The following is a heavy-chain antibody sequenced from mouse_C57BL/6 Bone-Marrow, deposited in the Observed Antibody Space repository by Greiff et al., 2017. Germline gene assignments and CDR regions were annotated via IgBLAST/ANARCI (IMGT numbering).Heavy chain of an antibody. CDR1: GFNIKDDY. CDR2: IDPENGDT. CDR3: KGYAMDY. J-gene: IGHJ4*01. V-gene: IGHV14-4*01. Sequence: EVKLVESGAELVRPGASVKLSCTASGFNIKDDYMHWVKQRPEQGLEWIGWIDPENGDTEYASKFQGKATITADTSSNTAYLQLSSLTSEDTAVYYCKGYAMDYGGQGTSVTVSS.